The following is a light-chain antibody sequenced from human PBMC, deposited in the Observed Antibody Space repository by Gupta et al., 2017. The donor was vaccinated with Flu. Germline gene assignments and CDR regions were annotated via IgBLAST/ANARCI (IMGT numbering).Light chain of an antibody. J-gene: IGLJ2*01. CDR3: QAWDSSTHVV. CDR2: QDM. Sequence: SYELIQPPSVSVSPGQTATITCSGDKLGNKFVSWYQQRPGQSPVLVISQDMNRPSGIPARLSGANSGNTATLTISGTQAMDEADYYCQAWDSSTHVVFGGGTRLTVL. V-gene: IGLV3-1*01. CDR1: KLGNKF.